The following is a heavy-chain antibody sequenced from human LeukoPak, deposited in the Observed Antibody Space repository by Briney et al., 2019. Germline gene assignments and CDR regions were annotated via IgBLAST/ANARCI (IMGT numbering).Heavy chain of an antibody. Sequence: SETLSLTCSVSGGSISSYYWSWIRQPPGKGLEWIGYIYYSGSTNYNPSLKSRVTISVDTSKNQFSLKLSSVTAADTAVYYCARAGYYDSSGYYPYLFDYWGQGTLVTVSS. V-gene: IGHV4-59*01. CDR3: ARAGYYDSSGYYPYLFDY. J-gene: IGHJ4*02. D-gene: IGHD3-22*01. CDR1: GGSISSYY. CDR2: IYYSGST.